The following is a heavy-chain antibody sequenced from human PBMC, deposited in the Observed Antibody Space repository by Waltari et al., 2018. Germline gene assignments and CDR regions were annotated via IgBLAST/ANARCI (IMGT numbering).Heavy chain of an antibody. Sequence: QVQLVQSGAEVKKPGASVKVSCKASGYTFTGYYMHWVRQAAGQGLEWMGWTNPNSGGTNYAQKFQGWVTMTRDTSISTAYMELSRLRSDDTAVYYCAREGGYDSSGYYHFDYWGQGTLVTVSS. D-gene: IGHD3-22*01. CDR3: AREGGYDSSGYYHFDY. V-gene: IGHV1-2*04. J-gene: IGHJ4*02. CDR2: TNPNSGGT. CDR1: GYTFTGYY.